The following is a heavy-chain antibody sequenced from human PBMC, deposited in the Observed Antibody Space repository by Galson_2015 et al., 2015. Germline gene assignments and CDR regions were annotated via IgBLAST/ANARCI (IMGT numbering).Heavy chain of an antibody. V-gene: IGHV1-18*01. J-gene: IGHJ4*02. CDR2: ISAYNGNT. D-gene: IGHD3-22*01. CDR3: ARMEGYYYDSSGYSLDY. CDR1: CYTFTSYG. Sequence: SCKASCYTFTSYGLSWVRQAPGQGLEWMGWISAYNGNTNYAQKLQGRVTMTTDTSTSTAYMELRSLRSDDTAVYYCARMEGYYYDSSGYSLDYWGQGTLVTVSS.